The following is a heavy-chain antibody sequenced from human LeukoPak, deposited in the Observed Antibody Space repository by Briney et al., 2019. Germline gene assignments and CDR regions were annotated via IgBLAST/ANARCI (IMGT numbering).Heavy chain of an antibody. CDR1: GFTFSDYS. Sequence: GGSLRLSCAASGFTFSDYSMHWVRQAPGKGLNWVAFIRYDGNNKYYADSVKGRFTISRDNAKNSLYLQMNSLRAEDTAVYYCARGVRQWLLTYYFDYWGQGTLVTVSS. CDR3: ARGVRQWLLTYYFDY. J-gene: IGHJ4*02. D-gene: IGHD6-19*01. V-gene: IGHV3-30*02. CDR2: IRYDGNNK.